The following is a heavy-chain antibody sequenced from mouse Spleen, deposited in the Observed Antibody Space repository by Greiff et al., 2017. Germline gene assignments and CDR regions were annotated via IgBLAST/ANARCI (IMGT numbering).Heavy chain of an antibody. CDR2: IYPGSGST. CDR3: TRSENDGYYFWFAY. Sequence: LQQPGSELVRPGASVKLSCKASGYTFTSYWMHWVKQRPGQGLEWIGNIYPGSGSTNYDEKFKSKATLTVDTSSSTAYMQLSSLTSEDSAVYYCTRSENDGYYFWFAYWGQGTLVTVSA. D-gene: IGHD2-3*01. CDR1: GYTFTSYW. V-gene: IGHV1S22*01. J-gene: IGHJ3*01.